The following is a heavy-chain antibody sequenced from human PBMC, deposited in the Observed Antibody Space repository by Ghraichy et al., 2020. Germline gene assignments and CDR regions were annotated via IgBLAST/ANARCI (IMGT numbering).Heavy chain of an antibody. V-gene: IGHV3-23*01. Sequence: GGSLRLSCAASGFTFSSYAMNWVRQAPGKWLEWVSAISRSGGRTYYADSVKGRFTISRDNSKSTLYLQMNSLRGDDTAVYYCAKAPTDWRVVVVDATFFDYWGQGTLVTVSS. D-gene: IGHD2-15*01. CDR2: ISRSGGRT. CDR3: AKAPTDWRVVVVDATFFDY. J-gene: IGHJ4*02. CDR1: GFTFSSYA.